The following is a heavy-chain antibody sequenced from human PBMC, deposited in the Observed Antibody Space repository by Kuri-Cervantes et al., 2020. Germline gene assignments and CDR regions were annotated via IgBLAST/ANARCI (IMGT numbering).Heavy chain of an antibody. CDR2: IYHSGST. J-gene: IGHJ1*01. D-gene: IGHD3-22*01. Sequence: GSLRLSCTVSGGSISSYYWSWTRQPPGKGLEWIGYIYHSGSTYYNPSLKSRVTISVDRSKNQFSLKLSSVTAADTAVYYCASGYFVSSGYPISEYFQHWGQGTLVTGSS. CDR1: GGSISSYY. V-gene: IGHV4-59*12. CDR3: ASGYFVSSGYPISEYFQH.